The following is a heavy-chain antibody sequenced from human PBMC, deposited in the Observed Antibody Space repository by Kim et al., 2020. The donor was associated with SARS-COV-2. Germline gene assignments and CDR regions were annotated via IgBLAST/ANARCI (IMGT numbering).Heavy chain of an antibody. CDR2: ISYDGSNK. CDR1: GFTFSSYG. V-gene: IGHV3-30*18. Sequence: GGSLRLSCAASGFTFSSYGMHWVRQAPGKGLEWVAVISYDGSNKYYADSVKGRFTISRDNSKNTLYLQMNSLRAEDTAVYYCAKDIAARGWDYYYYGMDVWGQGTTVTVSS. CDR3: AKDIAARGWDYYYYGMDV. J-gene: IGHJ6*02. D-gene: IGHD6-6*01.